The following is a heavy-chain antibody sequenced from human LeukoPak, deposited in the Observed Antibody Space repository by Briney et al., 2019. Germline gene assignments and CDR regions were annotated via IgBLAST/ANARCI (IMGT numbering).Heavy chain of an antibody. CDR3: ARSRSGYNPWFDP. CDR1: GGSISSYY. V-gene: IGHV4-59*08. D-gene: IGHD1-20*01. CDR2: IYYSGST. J-gene: IGHJ5*02. Sequence: PSETLSLTCTVSGGSISSYYWSWIRQPPGKGLEWIGYIYYSGSTNYNPSLKSRVTISVDTSKNQFSLKLSSVTAADTAVYYCARSRSGYNPWFDPWGQGTLVTVSS.